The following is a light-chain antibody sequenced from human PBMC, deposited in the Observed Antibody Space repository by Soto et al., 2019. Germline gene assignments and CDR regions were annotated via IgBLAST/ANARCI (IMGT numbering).Light chain of an antibody. CDR3: QQYNNWPLT. J-gene: IGKJ4*01. CDR1: QSISSW. Sequence: DIQMTQSPSTLSASVGDRFTITCLASQSISSWLAWYQQKPGKAPKLLIYDASSLESGVPSRFSGSGSGTEFTLTISSLQSEDFAVYYCQQYNNWPLTFGGGTKVDIK. V-gene: IGKV1-5*01. CDR2: DAS.